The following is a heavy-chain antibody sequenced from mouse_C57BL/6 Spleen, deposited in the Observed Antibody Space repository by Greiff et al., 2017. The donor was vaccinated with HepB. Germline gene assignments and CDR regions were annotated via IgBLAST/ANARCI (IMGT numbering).Heavy chain of an antibody. J-gene: IGHJ4*01. CDR2: ISYDGSN. D-gene: IGHD2-5*01. Sequence: ESGPGLVKPSQSLSLTCSVTGYSITSGYYWNWIRQFPGNKLEWMGYISYDGSNNYNPSLKNRISITRDTSKNQFFLKLNSVTTEDTATYYCARGSNPYAMDYWGQGTPVTVSS. V-gene: IGHV3-6*01. CDR1: GYSITSGYY. CDR3: ARGSNPYAMDY.